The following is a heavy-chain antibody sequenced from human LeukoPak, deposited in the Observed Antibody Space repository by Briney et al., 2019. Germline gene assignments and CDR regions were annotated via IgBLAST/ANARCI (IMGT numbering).Heavy chain of an antibody. Sequence: PGGSLRLSCAASGFTFSSYAMSWVRQAPGKGLEWVSAISGSGGSTYYADSVKGRFTISRDNSKNTLYLQMNSLRAEDTAVYYCAKLGYCSSTSCYKEFDYWGQGTLVTVSS. CDR3: AKLGYCSSTSCYKEFDY. CDR2: ISGSGGST. CDR1: GFTFSSYA. D-gene: IGHD2-2*01. J-gene: IGHJ4*02. V-gene: IGHV3-23*01.